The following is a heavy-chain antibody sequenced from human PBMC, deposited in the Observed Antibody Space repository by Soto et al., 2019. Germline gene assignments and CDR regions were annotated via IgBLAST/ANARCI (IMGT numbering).Heavy chain of an antibody. CDR1: GYSFDSYA. V-gene: IGHV1-18*01. Sequence: QVQLVQSGAAEKKPGASVKVSCKAFGYSFDSYAYSWVRQAPGQGLEWMGRIGSGDTNYAQKLQGRVTMTTDTSTNTAYMELRSLRSDDTALYYCARENDPYGFELWGQGTMVTVSS. J-gene: IGHJ3*01. CDR3: ARENDPYGFEL. CDR2: IGSGDT.